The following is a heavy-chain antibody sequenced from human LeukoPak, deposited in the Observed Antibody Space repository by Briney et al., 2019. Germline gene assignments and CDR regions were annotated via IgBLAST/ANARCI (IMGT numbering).Heavy chain of an antibody. CDR3: ARGVWTIAARGWDNWFDP. CDR1: GGSISSYY. J-gene: IGHJ5*02. CDR2: IYTSGST. V-gene: IGHV4-4*07. Sequence: SETLSLTCTVSGGSISSYYWSWIRQPAGKGLEWIGRIYTSGSTNYNPSLKSRVTMSVDTSKNQFSLKLSSVTAADTAVYYCARGVWTIAARGWDNWFDPWGQGTLVTISS. D-gene: IGHD6-6*01.